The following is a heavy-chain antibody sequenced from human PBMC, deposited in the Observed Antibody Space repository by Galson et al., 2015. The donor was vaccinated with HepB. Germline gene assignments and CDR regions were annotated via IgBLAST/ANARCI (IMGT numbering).Heavy chain of an antibody. CDR3: AKGYGDQYYFYYYNMDV. CDR1: GFTFSSYA. CDR2: ISGSGGGT. Sequence: SLRLSCAASGFTFSSYAMTWVRQAPGKGLEWVSGISGSGGGTFYADSVKGRFTISRDNSKNTLFLQMNSLRAEDTAIYYCAKGYGDQYYFYYYNMDVWGQGTTVTVSS. J-gene: IGHJ6*02. V-gene: IGHV3-23*01. D-gene: IGHD4/OR15-4a*01.